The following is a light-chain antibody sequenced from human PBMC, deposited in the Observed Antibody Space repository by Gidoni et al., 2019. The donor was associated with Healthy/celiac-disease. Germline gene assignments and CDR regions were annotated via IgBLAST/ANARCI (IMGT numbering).Light chain of an antibody. CDR2: GNS. J-gene: IGLJ2*01. Sequence: QSVLTQPPSLSGAPGPRVTISCTGSSSNIGAGYDVPWYHQLPGTAPKLLIYGNSNRPSGVPDRFSGSKSGTSASLAITGLQAEDEADYYCQSYDSSLSGVVFGGGTKLTVL. V-gene: IGLV1-40*01. CDR1: SSNIGAGYD. CDR3: QSYDSSLSGVV.